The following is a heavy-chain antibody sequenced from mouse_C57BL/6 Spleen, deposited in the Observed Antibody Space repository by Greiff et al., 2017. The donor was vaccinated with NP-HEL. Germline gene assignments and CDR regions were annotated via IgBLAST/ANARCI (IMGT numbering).Heavy chain of an antibody. CDR3: ASGITTVVPYYFDY. CDR1: GYTFTSYW. J-gene: IGHJ2*01. V-gene: IGHV1-50*01. D-gene: IGHD1-1*01. CDR2: IDPSDSYT. Sequence: QVQLQQPGAELVKPGASVKLSCKASGYTFTSYWMQWVKQRPGQGLEWIGEIDPSDSYTNYNQKFKGKATLTVDTSSSTAYMQLSSLTSEDSAVYYCASGITTVVPYYFDYWGQGTTLTVSS.